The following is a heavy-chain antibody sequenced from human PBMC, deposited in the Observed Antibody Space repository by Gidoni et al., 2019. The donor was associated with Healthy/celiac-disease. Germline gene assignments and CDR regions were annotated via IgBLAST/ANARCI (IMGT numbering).Heavy chain of an antibody. CDR1: GYTFTGYY. CDR3: ARETYSGSQGDAFDI. V-gene: IGHV1-2*02. Sequence: QVQLVQSGAEVKKPGASVKVSCKASGYTFTGYYMHWVRQAPGQGLEWMGWINPNSGGTNYAQKFQGRVTMTRETSISTAYMELSRLRSDDTAVYYCARETYSGSQGDAFDIWGQGTMVTVSS. J-gene: IGHJ3*02. CDR2: INPNSGGT. D-gene: IGHD1-26*01.